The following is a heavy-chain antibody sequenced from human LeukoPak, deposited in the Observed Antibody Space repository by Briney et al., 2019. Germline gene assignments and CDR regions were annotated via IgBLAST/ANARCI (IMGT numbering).Heavy chain of an antibody. CDR3: ARAGCGWYPFDY. CDR2: IYYSGST. D-gene: IGHD6-19*01. Sequence: SETLSLTCTVSGGSISSYYWSWIRQPPGKGLEWSGYIYYSGSTNYNPSLKSRVTISVDTSKNQFSLKLSSVTAADTAVYYWARAGCGWYPFDYWGQGTLVTVSS. V-gene: IGHV4-59*01. CDR1: GGSISSYY. J-gene: IGHJ4*02.